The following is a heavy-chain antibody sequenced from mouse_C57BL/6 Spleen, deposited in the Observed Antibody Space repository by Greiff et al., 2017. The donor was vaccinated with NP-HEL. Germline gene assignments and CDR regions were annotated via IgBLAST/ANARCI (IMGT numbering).Heavy chain of an antibody. V-gene: IGHV14-1*01. Sequence: EVQLQQSGAELVRPGASVKLSCTASGFNIKDYYMHWVKQRPEQGLEWIGRIDPEDGDTEYAPKFQGKATMTADTSSNTAYLQLSSLTSEDTAVYYCTTCGSGYYAMDYWGQGTSVTVSS. D-gene: IGHD3-2*02. CDR1: GFNIKDYY. CDR3: TTCGSGYYAMDY. J-gene: IGHJ4*01. CDR2: IDPEDGDT.